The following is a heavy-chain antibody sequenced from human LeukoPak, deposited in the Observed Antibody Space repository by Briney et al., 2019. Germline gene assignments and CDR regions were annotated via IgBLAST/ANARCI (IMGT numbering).Heavy chain of an antibody. CDR1: GFTFGDYA. CDR2: IRNKGYGETT. CDR3: ARELRYSYGQYYFDF. V-gene: IGHV3-49*03. Sequence: GGSLRLSCTTSGFTFGDYAMSWFRQAPGKGLEWVGFIRNKGYGETTEYAASVKGRFTISRDDSKSIAYLQMSSLKTEDTAVYYCARELRYSYGQYYFDFWGQGTLVTVSS. D-gene: IGHD5-18*01. J-gene: IGHJ4*02.